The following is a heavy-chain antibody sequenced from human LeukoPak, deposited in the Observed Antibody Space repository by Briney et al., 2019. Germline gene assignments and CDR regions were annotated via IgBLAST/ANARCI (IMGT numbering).Heavy chain of an antibody. J-gene: IGHJ4*02. CDR2: ITWNGDSP. Sequence: PGGSLRLPCAASGFTFDDYGMSWVRQAPGKGLEWVSGITWNGDSPGYADSVKGRFTISRDNAKNSLYLQMNSLRAEDTALYHCARWSSIKVAATENYWGQGTLVTVSS. V-gene: IGHV3-20*01. CDR3: ARWSSIKVAATENY. CDR1: GFTFDDYG. D-gene: IGHD6-19*01.